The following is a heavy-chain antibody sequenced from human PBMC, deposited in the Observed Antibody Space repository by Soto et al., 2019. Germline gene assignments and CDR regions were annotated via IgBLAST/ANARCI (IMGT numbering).Heavy chain of an antibody. CDR3: ARDPRRDAYCGGDCGT. J-gene: IGHJ5*02. CDR2: IIPIFGTA. CDR1: GGTFSSYA. Sequence: QVQLVKSGAEVKKPGSSVKVSCKASGGTFSSYAISWVRQAPGQGLEWMGGIIPIFGTANYAQKFQGSVTITADESTSTAYMELSSLRSEDTAVYYCARDPRRDAYCGGDCGTWGQGTLFTVAS. D-gene: IGHD2-21*02. V-gene: IGHV1-69*01.